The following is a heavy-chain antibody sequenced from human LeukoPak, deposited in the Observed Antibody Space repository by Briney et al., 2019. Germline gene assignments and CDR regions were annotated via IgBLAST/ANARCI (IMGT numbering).Heavy chain of an antibody. Sequence: SATLSLTCAVYGGSFSAYSWSWIRLPPGKVLEWIGEINHSGSTNYNPSLKSRVTMSVDTSKNQFSLKLTSVTAADTAVYYCARAHYGNYAEYFQHWGQGTLVTVSS. D-gene: IGHD4-11*01. CDR1: GGSFSAYS. CDR3: ARAHYGNYAEYFQH. V-gene: IGHV4-34*01. CDR2: INHSGST. J-gene: IGHJ1*01.